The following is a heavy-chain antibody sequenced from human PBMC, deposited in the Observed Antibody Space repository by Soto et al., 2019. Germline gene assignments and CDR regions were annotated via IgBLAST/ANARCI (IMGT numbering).Heavy chain of an antibody. Sequence: SSVKVSCKASGDIFNNYAINWARQAPGQGLEWMGTINPFIPTTRYAQKFQDRVTISADKSTSTAYMELSGLTSDDTAVYYCARGAITSDYRFDYWGQGTMVTVSS. V-gene: IGHV1-69*04. CDR3: ARGAITSDYRFDY. D-gene: IGHD3-10*01. CDR2: INPFIPTT. CDR1: GDIFNNYA. J-gene: IGHJ4*02.